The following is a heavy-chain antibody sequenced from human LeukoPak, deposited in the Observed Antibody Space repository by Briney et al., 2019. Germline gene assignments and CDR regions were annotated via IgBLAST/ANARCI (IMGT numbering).Heavy chain of an antibody. D-gene: IGHD6-19*01. CDR1: GGTFSSYA. CDR2: IIPIFGTA. Sequence: SVKVSCKASGGTFSSYAISWVRQAPGQGLEWMGGIIPIFGTANYAQKFQGRVTITADESTSTAYMELSSLRSEDTAVYYCARGDGIAVAYYYYYGMDVWGQGTTVTVSS. CDR3: ARGDGIAVAYYYYYGMDV. V-gene: IGHV1-69*13. J-gene: IGHJ6*02.